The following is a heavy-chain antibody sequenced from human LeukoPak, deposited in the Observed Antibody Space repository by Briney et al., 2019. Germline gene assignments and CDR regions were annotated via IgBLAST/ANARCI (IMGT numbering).Heavy chain of an antibody. CDR2: IYHSGST. CDR1: GYSISSGYY. CDR3: ARVQLVPRFDY. V-gene: IGHV4-38-2*01. J-gene: IGHJ4*02. Sequence: PSETLSLTCAVSGYSISSGYYWGGIRQPPGKGLEWIGSIYHSGSTYYNPSLKSRVTISVDTSKNQFSLKLSSVTAADTAVYYCARVQLVPRFDYWGQGTLVTVSS. D-gene: IGHD6-6*01.